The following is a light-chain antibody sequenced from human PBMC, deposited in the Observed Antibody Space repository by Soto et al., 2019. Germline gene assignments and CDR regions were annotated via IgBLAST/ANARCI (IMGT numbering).Light chain of an antibody. CDR2: AVT. Sequence: QSALTQPRSVSGSPGQSVTISCTGTSSDVGAYDYVSWYQQHPGKAPKLMIYAVTKRPSGVPDPFSGSKSGNTASLTISGLQAEDEADYYCCSYAGSYTHVFGTGTKVTVL. V-gene: IGLV2-11*01. CDR1: SSDVGAYDY. J-gene: IGLJ1*01. CDR3: CSYAGSYTHV.